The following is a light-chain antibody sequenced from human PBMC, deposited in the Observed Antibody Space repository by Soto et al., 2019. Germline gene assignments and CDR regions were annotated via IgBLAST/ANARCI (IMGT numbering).Light chain of an antibody. CDR1: RSISDY. CDR3: QQSYTTPVT. CDR2: AAS. J-gene: IGKJ5*01. Sequence: DIQMIQSPSSLSASLGDRDTITCRASRSISDYLNWYQQKPGKAPDLLISAASNLQSGVPSRFSGSGSGTDFSLTISSLQPEDFATYYCQQSYTTPVTFGQGTRLEIK. V-gene: IGKV1-39*01.